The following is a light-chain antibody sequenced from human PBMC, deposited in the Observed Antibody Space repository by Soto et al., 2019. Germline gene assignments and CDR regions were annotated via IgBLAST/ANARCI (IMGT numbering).Light chain of an antibody. CDR1: QSVSSY. Sequence: EIVLTQSPATLSLSPGERATLSCRASQSVSSYLAWYQQKPGQAPRLLIYDASNRANGIPARFSGSGSGTDLSRTSSSREPEYFALYYCQQRSNWPPRDSFGQGTKLEIK. V-gene: IGKV3-11*01. J-gene: IGKJ2*03. CDR3: QQRSNWPPRDS. CDR2: DAS.